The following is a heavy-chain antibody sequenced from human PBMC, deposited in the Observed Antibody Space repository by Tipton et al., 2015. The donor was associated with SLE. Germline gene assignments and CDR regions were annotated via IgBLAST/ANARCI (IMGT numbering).Heavy chain of an antibody. CDR1: GGSISSGGYY. D-gene: IGHD4-17*01. V-gene: IGHV4-31*02. Sequence: LRLSCTVSGGSISSGGYYWSWIRQHPGKGLEWIGDIYYSGSTYYNPSLKSRVTISVDTSKNQFSLKLSSVTAADTAVYYCARDGDGDYLVGFDLWGRGTLVTVSS. J-gene: IGHJ2*01. CDR2: IYYSGST. CDR3: ARDGDGDYLVGFDL.